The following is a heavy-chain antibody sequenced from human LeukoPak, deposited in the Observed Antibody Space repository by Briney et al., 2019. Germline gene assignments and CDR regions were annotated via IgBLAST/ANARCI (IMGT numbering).Heavy chain of an antibody. V-gene: IGHV3-53*01. CDR2: IYSGGTT. CDR3: ASRTEYFQH. J-gene: IGHJ1*01. CDR1: GFTVRNNY. Sequence: GGSLRLSCAGSGFTVRNNYMSWVRQAPGKGLEWLSVIYSGGTTYYADSVMGRFTISRDNSKNTVFLQMHSLRAEDTAVYYCASRTEYFQHWGQGTLVTVSS.